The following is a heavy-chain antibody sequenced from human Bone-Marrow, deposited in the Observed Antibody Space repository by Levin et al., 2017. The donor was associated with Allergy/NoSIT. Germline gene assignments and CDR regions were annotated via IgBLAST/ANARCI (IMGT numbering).Heavy chain of an antibody. CDR1: EYTLTESS. Sequence: GESLKISCKVSEYTLTESSIHWVRQPPGEGLEWMGGFDHETGETIYALKFQGRVTMTEDTSTDTAYMELSSLRSEDTAMYYCAWRVYYFDGSEYYYWFESWGQGTLVTVSS. V-gene: IGHV1-24*01. CDR2: FDHETGET. J-gene: IGHJ5*01. D-gene: IGHD3-22*01. CDR3: AWRVYYFDGSEYYYWFES.